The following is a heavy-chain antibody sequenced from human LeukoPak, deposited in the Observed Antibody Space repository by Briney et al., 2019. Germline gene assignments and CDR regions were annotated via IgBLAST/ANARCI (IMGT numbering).Heavy chain of an antibody. CDR3: ARHGFWSGYNYVLDY. J-gene: IGHJ4*02. V-gene: IGHV4-59*08. D-gene: IGHD3-3*01. CDR2: IYYSGST. Sequence: KSSETLSLTCTVSGGSISSYYWSWIRQPPGKGLEWIGYIYYSGSTNYNPSLKSRVTISVDTSKNQFSLKLSSVTAADTAVYYCARHGFWSGYNYVLDYWGQGTLVTVSS. CDR1: GGSISSYY.